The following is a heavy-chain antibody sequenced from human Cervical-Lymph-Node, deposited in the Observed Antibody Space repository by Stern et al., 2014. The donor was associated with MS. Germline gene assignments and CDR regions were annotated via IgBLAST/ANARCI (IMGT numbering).Heavy chain of an antibody. Sequence: EVQLVESGGGLVQPGGSLRLSCAASRFTFSSYWMSWVRQAPGKGLEWVASIKQDGSEKYYVDSVKGRFTISRDNAKNSLYLQMNSLRAEDTAVYYCARDALEMAPIPDYNGMDVWGQGTTVTVSS. V-gene: IGHV3-7*01. CDR1: RFTFSSYW. CDR3: ARDALEMAPIPDYNGMDV. D-gene: IGHD5-24*01. CDR2: IKQDGSEK. J-gene: IGHJ6*02.